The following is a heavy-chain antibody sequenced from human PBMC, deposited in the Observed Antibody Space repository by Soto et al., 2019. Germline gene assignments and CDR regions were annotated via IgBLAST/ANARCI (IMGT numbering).Heavy chain of an antibody. D-gene: IGHD3-10*01. CDR1: GGSISSSSYY. CDR2: IYYSGST. V-gene: IGHV4-39*01. Sequence: SETLSLTCTVSGGSISSSSYYWGWIRQPPGKGLEWIGSIYYSGSTYYNPSLKSRVTISVDTSKNQFSLKLSSVTAADTAVYYCASQGGYYYGSGTRYYYGMDVWGQGTTVTVSS. CDR3: ASQGGYYYGSGTRYYYGMDV. J-gene: IGHJ6*02.